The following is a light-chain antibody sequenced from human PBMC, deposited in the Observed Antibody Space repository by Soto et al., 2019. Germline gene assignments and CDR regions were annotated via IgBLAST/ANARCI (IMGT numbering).Light chain of an antibody. CDR3: QQYSSSPIT. CDR1: QSVNSR. CDR2: GAS. J-gene: IGKJ5*01. V-gene: IGKV3-20*01. Sequence: EILLTQSPCTLSLSPVERSTLSCMASQSVNSRLAWYQQKPGQAPRLLISGASSRATGIPDRFSGSGSATDFTLTISRLEPEDFALYYCQQYSSSPITFGQGTRLEIK.